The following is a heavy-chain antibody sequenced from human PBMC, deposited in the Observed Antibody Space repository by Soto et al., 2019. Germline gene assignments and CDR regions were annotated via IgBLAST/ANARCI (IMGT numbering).Heavy chain of an antibody. Sequence: QVQLQESGPGLVKPSETLSLTCTVSGGSVSSGSYYWSWIRQPPGKGLEWIGYISYSGSTNYNPSLKSRVTISLDTSTNQFSLKLSSVTAADTAVYYCAREPTTVTNYYYYALDVWGQGTTVTVSS. CDR2: ISYSGST. D-gene: IGHD4-17*01. V-gene: IGHV4-61*01. CDR1: GGSVSSGSYY. CDR3: AREPTTVTNYYYYALDV. J-gene: IGHJ6*02.